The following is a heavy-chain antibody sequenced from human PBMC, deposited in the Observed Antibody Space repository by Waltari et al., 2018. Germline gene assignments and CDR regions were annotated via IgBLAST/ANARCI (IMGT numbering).Heavy chain of an antibody. V-gene: IGHV4-34*01. D-gene: IGHD3-3*01. Sequence: QVQLQQWGAGLLKPSETLSLTCAVYGGSFSGYYWSWIRQPPGKGLEWIGEINHSGSTNYKPSLKSRVTISVDTSKNQFSLKLSSVTAADTAVYYCARAATYYDFWSGRVDPYYFDYWGQGTLVTVSS. CDR3: ARAATYYDFWSGRVDPYYFDY. J-gene: IGHJ4*02. CDR1: GGSFSGYY. CDR2: INHSGST.